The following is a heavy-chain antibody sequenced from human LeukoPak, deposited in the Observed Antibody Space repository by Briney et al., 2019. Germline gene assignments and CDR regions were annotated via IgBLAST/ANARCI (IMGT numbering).Heavy chain of an antibody. J-gene: IGHJ3*02. Sequence: PGGSLRLSCAASGFTFSSYWMSWVRQAPGKGVEWVANIKQDGSEKYYVDSVKGGFTISRDNAKNSLYLQMNSLRAEDTAVYYCARRLQLVAANDAFDIWGQGTMVTVSS. CDR3: ARRLQLVAANDAFDI. CDR2: IKQDGSEK. CDR1: GFTFSSYW. V-gene: IGHV3-7*01. D-gene: IGHD6-6*01.